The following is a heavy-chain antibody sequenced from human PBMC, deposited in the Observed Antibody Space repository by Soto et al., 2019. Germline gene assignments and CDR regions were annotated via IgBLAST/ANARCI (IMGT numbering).Heavy chain of an antibody. J-gene: IGHJ4*02. CDR1: GFSLTTTEVA. CDR3: AHSAPIATALFDY. V-gene: IGHV2-5*02. CDR2: IYWDDDK. Sequence: SGPTLVNPTQSLTLTCSFSGFSLTTTEVAVGWIRQPPGKALEWLALIYWDDDKRYSPSLKSSLTITKDTAKNQVVLTMPNVHPEDTPTYFGAHSAPIATALFDYWAQEILVPAS. D-gene: IGHD6-13*01.